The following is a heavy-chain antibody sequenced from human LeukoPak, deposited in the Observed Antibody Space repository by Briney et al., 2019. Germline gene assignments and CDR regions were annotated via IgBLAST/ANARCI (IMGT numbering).Heavy chain of an antibody. D-gene: IGHD5-18*01. V-gene: IGHV3-74*01. CDR1: GFTFSNYW. J-gene: IGHJ4*02. CDR2: ISPDGSST. Sequence: GGSLRLSCAASGFTFSNYWMHWVRQAPGKGLVWVSRISPDGSSTSYGDSVRGRFTISRDNAKNTVYLQMNSLRAEDTAVYYCAKQDLGYSYGGDRFDYWGQGTLVTVSS. CDR3: AKQDLGYSYGGDRFDY.